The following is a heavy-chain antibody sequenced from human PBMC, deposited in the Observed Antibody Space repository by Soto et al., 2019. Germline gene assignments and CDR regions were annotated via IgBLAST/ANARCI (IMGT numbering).Heavy chain of an antibody. Sequence: EVQLVESGGGLVKPGGSLRLSCAASGFTFNTYTINWVRQAPGKGLEWVSSISSRSVYIYYADSVKGRSTISRDDARNSLYLQMNSLRAEDTAVYYCAREEVSRPNTYHGLDVWGQGTTVTVSS. CDR3: AREEVSRPNTYHGLDV. CDR1: GFTFNTYT. V-gene: IGHV3-21*01. CDR2: ISSRSVYI. J-gene: IGHJ6*02.